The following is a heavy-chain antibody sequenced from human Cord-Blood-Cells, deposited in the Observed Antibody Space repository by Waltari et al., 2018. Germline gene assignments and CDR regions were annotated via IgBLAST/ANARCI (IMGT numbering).Heavy chain of an antibody. CDR2: INHSGST. CDR1: GGSFSGYY. CDR3: ARGSDYDFWSGYYGDYYYGMDV. Sequence: QVQLQQWGAGLLKPSETLSLTCAVYGGSFSGYYWSWIRQPPGKGLEWIGEINHSGSTNYNPSLKSRVTISVGTSKNQFSLKLSSVTAADTAVYYCARGSDYDFWSGYYGDYYYGMDVWGQGTTVTVSS. V-gene: IGHV4-34*01. D-gene: IGHD3-3*01. J-gene: IGHJ6*02.